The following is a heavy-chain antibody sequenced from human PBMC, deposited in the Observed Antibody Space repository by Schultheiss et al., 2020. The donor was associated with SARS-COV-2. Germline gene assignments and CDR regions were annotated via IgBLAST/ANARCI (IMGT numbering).Heavy chain of an antibody. CDR3: TRERGAVDGFLRY. Sequence: GGSLRLSCAASGFTFSMYWMHWVRQAPGKGLEWVSSISSSSSYIYYADSVKGRFTISRDNAKNTLYLEMNGLRVEDTAVYYCTRERGAVDGFLRYWGQGILVTVSS. J-gene: IGHJ4*02. CDR1: GFTFSMYW. D-gene: IGHD5-24*01. CDR2: ISSSSSYI. V-gene: IGHV3-21*01.